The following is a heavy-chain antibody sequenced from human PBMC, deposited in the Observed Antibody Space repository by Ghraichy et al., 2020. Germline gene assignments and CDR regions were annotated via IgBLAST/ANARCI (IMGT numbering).Heavy chain of an antibody. CDR3: ARKRGPYSSGHDY. CDR1: GGSISTYY. D-gene: IGHD6-19*01. CDR2: ISDSGST. V-gene: IGHV4-59*01. J-gene: IGHJ4*02. Sequence: SETLSLTCTVSGGSISTYYWSCIRQPPGKGLEWLGYISDSGSTNYNPSLKSRVTISVDTSKNQFSLKLSSVTAADTAVYYCARKRGPYSSGHDYWGQGTLVTVSS.